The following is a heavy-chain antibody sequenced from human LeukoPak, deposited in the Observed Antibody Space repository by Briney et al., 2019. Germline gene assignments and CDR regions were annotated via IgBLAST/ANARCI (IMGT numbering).Heavy chain of an antibody. V-gene: IGHV4-59*01. Sequence: SETLSLTCTASGDSISPYYWSWIRQPPGKGLEWIGFVYYRGNTNYNPSLKSRVTISVDTSKNQFSLKLNSVTAADTAVYYCTRDGVSWILDYWGQGTLVTVSS. CDR2: VYYRGNT. J-gene: IGHJ4*02. D-gene: IGHD3-16*01. CDR1: GDSISPYY. CDR3: TRDGVSWILDY.